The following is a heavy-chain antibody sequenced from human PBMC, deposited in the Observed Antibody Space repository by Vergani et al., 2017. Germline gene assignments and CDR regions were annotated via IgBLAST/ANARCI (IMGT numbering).Heavy chain of an antibody. D-gene: IGHD5-12*01. Sequence: EVQLLESGGDLVQPGGSLRLPCAASGFSFPGYAMSWVRQAPGKGLEWVSSVSGSSATPYYADSVKGRFIISRDNSKNTLHLQMNSLRADDTAVYYCTKGSRGYTGYFFDYWGQGTLATVSS. CDR2: VSGSSATP. CDR3: TKGSRGYTGYFFDY. CDR1: GFSFPGYA. V-gene: IGHV3-23*01. J-gene: IGHJ4*02.